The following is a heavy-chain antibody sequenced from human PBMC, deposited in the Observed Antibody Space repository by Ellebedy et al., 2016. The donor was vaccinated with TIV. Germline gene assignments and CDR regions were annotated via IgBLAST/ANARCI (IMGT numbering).Heavy chain of an antibody. CDR2: ISTSSSYT. J-gene: IGHJ4*02. CDR1: GFIFSDYY. D-gene: IGHD5-24*01. Sequence: GGSLRLSXAVSGFIFSDYYMSWIRQAPGKGLEWVSYISTSSSYTNYADSVKGRFTISRDNAKNSLYLQMNSLRAEDTAVYYCARSVDGDGYLDYWGQGTLVTVSS. CDR3: ARSVDGDGYLDY. V-gene: IGHV3-11*03.